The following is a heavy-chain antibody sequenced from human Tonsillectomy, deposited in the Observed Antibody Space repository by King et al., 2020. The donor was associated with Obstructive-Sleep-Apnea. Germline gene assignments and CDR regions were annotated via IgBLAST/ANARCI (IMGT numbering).Heavy chain of an antibody. CDR2: IYYSGST. D-gene: IGHD1-26*01. V-gene: IGHV4-59*08. CDR3: ARTSGTYSRYYFDY. Sequence: VQLQESGPGLVKPSETLSLTCTVSGGSISSYYWSWLRQPPGKGLEWIGYIYYSGSTNYNPSLKSRVTISIDTSKNQFSLKLSSVTAADTAVYYCARTSGTYSRYYFDYWGQGTLVTVSS. CDR1: GGSISSYY. J-gene: IGHJ4*02.